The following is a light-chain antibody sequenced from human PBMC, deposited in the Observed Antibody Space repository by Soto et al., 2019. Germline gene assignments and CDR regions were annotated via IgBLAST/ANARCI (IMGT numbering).Light chain of an antibody. CDR1: SSDVGGYNY. Sequence: QSVLTQPASVSGSPGQSITISCTGTSSDVGGYNYVSWFQQHPGKAPKLMIYDVTNRPSGLSNRFSGSKSGNTASLTISGLQADDESDYYCSSYSTSGSWVFGGGTKLTVL. CDR2: DVT. J-gene: IGLJ3*02. V-gene: IGLV2-14*03. CDR3: SSYSTSGSWV.